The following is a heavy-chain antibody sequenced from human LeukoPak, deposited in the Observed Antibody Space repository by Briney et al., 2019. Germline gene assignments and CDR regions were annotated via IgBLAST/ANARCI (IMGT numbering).Heavy chain of an antibody. V-gene: IGHV4-30-4*08. CDR2: IYYSGST. D-gene: IGHD3-10*01. J-gene: IGHJ4*02. CDR3: ARGIRITMVRGVPPDYFDY. Sequence: TQTLSLTCTVSGGSISSGDYYWSWIRQPPGKGLEWIGYIYYSGSTYYNPSLKSRVTISVDTSKNQFSLKLSSVTAADTAVYYCARGIRITMVRGVPPDYFDYWGQGTLVTVSS. CDR1: GGSISSGDYY.